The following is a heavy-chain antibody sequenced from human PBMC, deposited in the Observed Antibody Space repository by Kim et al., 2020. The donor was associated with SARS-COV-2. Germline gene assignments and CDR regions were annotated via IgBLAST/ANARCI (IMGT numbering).Heavy chain of an antibody. V-gene: IGHV5-51*06. J-gene: IGHJ3*01. CDR2: IYPPDSDT. D-gene: IGHD2-2*01. Sequence: GESLKISCRASGYTFTSHWIGWVRQVPGKGLEWMGIIYPPDSDTRYRPSFQGQVTISVDKAINTAYLQWNSLQASDIAIYYCARRVTDASSYPFDLWGQG. CDR1: GYTFTSHW. CDR3: ARRVTDASSYPFDL.